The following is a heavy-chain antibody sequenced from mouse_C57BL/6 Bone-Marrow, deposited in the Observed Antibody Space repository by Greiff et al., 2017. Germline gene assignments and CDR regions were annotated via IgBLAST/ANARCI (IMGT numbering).Heavy chain of an antibody. J-gene: IGHJ1*03. D-gene: IGHD1-1*01. CDR1: GYTFTSYW. Sequence: VKLQQPGAELVKPGASVKMSCKASGYTFTSYWMQWVKQRPGQGLEWIGEIDPSDSYTNYNQKFKGKATLTVDTSSSTAYMQLSSLTSEDSAVFDCARVEYDSGSSAWYFDVWGTGTTVTVSS. CDR3: ARVEYDSGSSAWYFDV. V-gene: IGHV1-50*01. CDR2: IDPSDSYT.